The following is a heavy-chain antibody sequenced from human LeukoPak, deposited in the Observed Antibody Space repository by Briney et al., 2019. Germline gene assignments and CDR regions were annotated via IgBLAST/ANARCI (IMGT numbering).Heavy chain of an antibody. CDR3: ARLGHCDVGSCYPPYYYYGMDV. V-gene: IGHV4-4*02. Sequence: SGTLSLTCVVSGGSISSNDWWSWVRQTPGKGLEWIGEIYHSGSTSYNPSLRSRVTISVDKSKNQFSLKLNSVTAADTAVYYCARLGHCDVGSCYPPYYYYGMDVWGQGTTVTVSS. CDR1: GGSISSNDW. J-gene: IGHJ6*02. CDR2: IYHSGST. D-gene: IGHD2-15*01.